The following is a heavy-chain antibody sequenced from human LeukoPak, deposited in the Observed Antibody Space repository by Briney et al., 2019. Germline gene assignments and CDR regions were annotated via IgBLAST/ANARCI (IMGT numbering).Heavy chain of an antibody. V-gene: IGHV4-30-4*01. Sequence: SETLSLTCTVSGGSISSGDYYWSWIRQPPGKGLEWIGYIYYSGSTYYNPSLKSRVTISVDTSKNQFSLKLSSVTAADTAVYYCATSTTVVTLFDYWGQGTLVTVSS. CDR3: ATSTTVVTLFDY. D-gene: IGHD4-23*01. J-gene: IGHJ4*02. CDR1: GGSISSGDYY. CDR2: IYYSGST.